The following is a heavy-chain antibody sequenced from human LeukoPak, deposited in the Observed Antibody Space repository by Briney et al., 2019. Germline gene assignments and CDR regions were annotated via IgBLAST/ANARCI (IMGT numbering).Heavy chain of an antibody. CDR3: AKDLAVTIDY. J-gene: IGHJ4*02. V-gene: IGHV3-21*04. D-gene: IGHD4-17*01. CDR1: GFTFSSYS. Sequence: PGGSLRLSCAASGFTFSSYSMNWVRQAPGKGLEWVSSISSSSSYIYYADSVKGRFTISRDNSKNSLYLQMNSLRTEDTALYYCAKDLAVTIDYWGQGTLVTVSS. CDR2: ISSSSSYI.